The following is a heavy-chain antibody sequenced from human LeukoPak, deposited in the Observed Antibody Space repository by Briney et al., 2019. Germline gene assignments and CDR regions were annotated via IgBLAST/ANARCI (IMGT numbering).Heavy chain of an antibody. CDR2: INTGNGDT. CDR3: ARTPRIAAPGGDVFDI. CDR1: GYTFTSYA. V-gene: IGHV1-3*04. Sequence: ASVKVSCKASGYTFTSYAMLWVRQAPGQRLEWMGWINTGNGDTKYSQKFQGRVTITSDISASTAYMELSSLRSEDTAVFYCARTPRIAAPGGDVFDIWGQGTMVTVSS. J-gene: IGHJ3*02. D-gene: IGHD6-13*01.